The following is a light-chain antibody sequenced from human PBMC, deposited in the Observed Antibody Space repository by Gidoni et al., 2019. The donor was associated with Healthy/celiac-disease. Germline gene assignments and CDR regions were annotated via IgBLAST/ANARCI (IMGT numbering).Light chain of an antibody. J-gene: IGKJ5*01. CDR1: QSISSY. Sequence: DIQMTQSPSSLSASVGDRVTITCRASQSISSYLNWYQQKPGKAPKLLIYAASSLQSGVPSRFSGSGSGTDFTLTISSLQPEDFATYYCQQSYSTESITFXQXTRLEIK. CDR3: QQSYSTESIT. CDR2: AAS. V-gene: IGKV1-39*01.